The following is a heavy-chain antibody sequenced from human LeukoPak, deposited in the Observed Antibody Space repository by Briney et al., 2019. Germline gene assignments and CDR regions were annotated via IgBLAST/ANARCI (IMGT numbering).Heavy chain of an antibody. CDR2: ISYTGST. CDR1: GGSISNYY. Sequence: SETLSLTCTVSGGSISNYYWSWIRQPPGEGLEWIGFISYTGSTNYNPSLKSRVTVSVDTSKNQFSLKVTSATAADTAVYYCARTIKSGNYYWFDPWGQGTLVTVSS. J-gene: IGHJ5*02. D-gene: IGHD1-26*01. V-gene: IGHV4-59*01. CDR3: ARTIKSGNYYWFDP.